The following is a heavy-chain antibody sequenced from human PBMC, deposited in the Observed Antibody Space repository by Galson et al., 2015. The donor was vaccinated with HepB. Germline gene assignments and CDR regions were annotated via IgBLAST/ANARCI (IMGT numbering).Heavy chain of an antibody. J-gene: IGHJ4*02. CDR3: ARSLDYGGNADY. CDR2: IYPGDSDT. Sequence: QSGAEVKKPGESLKISCKGSGYNFAGYWTGWVRQMPEKGLEWMGIIYPGDSDTRYSPSFQGQVTISADKSISTAYPQWSSLEASDTAMYYCARSLDYGGNADYWGQGTLVTVSS. V-gene: IGHV5-51*01. CDR1: GYNFAGYW. D-gene: IGHD4-23*01.